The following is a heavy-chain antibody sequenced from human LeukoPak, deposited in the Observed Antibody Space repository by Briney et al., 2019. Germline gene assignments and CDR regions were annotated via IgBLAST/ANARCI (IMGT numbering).Heavy chain of an antibody. CDR1: GGTFSGYY. J-gene: IGHJ4*02. CDR2: INHNEIT. CDR3: ARGLKYFTSSGRLGF. D-gene: IGHD3-22*01. V-gene: IGHV4-34*01. Sequence: SETLSLSCDLYGGTFSGYYWSWIRQPPRKGLQWIGEINHNEITNYNPSLKSRVTFSVDMSKNQFSLKMSSVTAADTAVNYCARGLKYFTSSGRLGFWGQGTLVTVSS.